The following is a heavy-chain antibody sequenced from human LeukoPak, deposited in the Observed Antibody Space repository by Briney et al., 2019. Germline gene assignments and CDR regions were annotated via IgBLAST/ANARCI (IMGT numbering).Heavy chain of an antibody. CDR2: IYYSGST. J-gene: IGHJ3*02. V-gene: IGHV4-59*01. CDR3: VRGNYDNRGYSNAFDI. CDR1: GASISSSY. D-gene: IGHD3-22*01. Sequence: PSGTLSLTCTVSGASISSSYWSWVRQPPGKRLEWIGFIYYSGSTNSNPSLKSRVTISADTSKNQFSLKLSSVTAADTAVYYCVRGNYDNRGYSNAFDIWGQGAMVTVSS.